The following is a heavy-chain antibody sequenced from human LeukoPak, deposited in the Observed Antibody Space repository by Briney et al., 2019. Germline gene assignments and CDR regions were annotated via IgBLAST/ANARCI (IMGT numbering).Heavy chain of an antibody. Sequence: SETLSLTCTVSGGSISSGSYCWSWIRQPAGKGLEWIGYIYYSGSTNYNPSLKSRVTISVDTSKNQFSLKLTSVTAADTAVYYCARVENSGYVYLHYWGQGTLVTVSS. CDR3: ARVENSGYVYLHY. CDR1: GGSISSGSYC. CDR2: IYYSGST. D-gene: IGHD5-12*01. J-gene: IGHJ4*02. V-gene: IGHV4-61*10.